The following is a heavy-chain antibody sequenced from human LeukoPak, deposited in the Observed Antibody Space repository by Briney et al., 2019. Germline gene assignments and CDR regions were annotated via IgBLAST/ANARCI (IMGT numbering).Heavy chain of an antibody. CDR1: GFTFSDYY. CDR2: ITSTATT. CDR3: ARDLGPHSSSPNSGAFDI. D-gene: IGHD6-6*01. V-gene: IGHV3-11*04. J-gene: IGHJ3*02. Sequence: GGSLRLSCAASGFTFSDYYMTWIRQAPGKGLEWVSYITSTATTYYADSVKGRFTISRDNAKTSLYLQMNSLRAEDTAVYYCARDLGPHSSSPNSGAFDIWGQGTMVTVSS.